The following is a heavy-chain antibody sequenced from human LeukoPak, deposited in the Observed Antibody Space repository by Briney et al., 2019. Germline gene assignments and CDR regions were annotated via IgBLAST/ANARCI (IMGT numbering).Heavy chain of an antibody. V-gene: IGHV3-73*01. CDR2: IRSKANSYAT. CDR3: TRGSYDSSGYYNDY. D-gene: IGHD3-22*01. CDR1: GFTFSGSA. Sequence: GGSLRLSCAASGFTFSGSAMHWVRQASGKGLEWVGRIRSKANSYATAYAASVKGRFTISRDDSKNTAYLQMNSLKTEDMAVYYCTRGSYDSSGYYNDYWGQGTLVTAPS. J-gene: IGHJ4*02.